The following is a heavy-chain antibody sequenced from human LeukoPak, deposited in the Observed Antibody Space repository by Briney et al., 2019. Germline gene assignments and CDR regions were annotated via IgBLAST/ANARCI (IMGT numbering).Heavy chain of an antibody. CDR1: GGSISSYY. CDR2: IYYSGST. CDR3: SSVRRGFGESSKYYSYYYMDV. Sequence: SETLSLTCTVSGGSISSYYWSWIRQPPGKGLEWIGYIYYSGSTNYNPSLKSRVTISVDTSKNQFSLKLSAVTAADTAVYYCSSVRRGFGESSKYYSYYYMDVWGNGTTVTISS. D-gene: IGHD3-10*01. V-gene: IGHV4-59*08. J-gene: IGHJ6*03.